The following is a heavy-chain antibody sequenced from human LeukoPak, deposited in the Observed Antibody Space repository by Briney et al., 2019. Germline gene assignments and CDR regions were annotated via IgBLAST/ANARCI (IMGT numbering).Heavy chain of an antibody. D-gene: IGHD3-10*01. CDR2: IYPGDSDT. CDR1: GYNFNIYW. J-gene: IGHJ4*02. V-gene: IGHV5-51*01. CDR3: ARHEPGYYYGSGTPDY. Sequence: GESLKISCKGSGYNFNIYWIAWVLQMPGKGLEWIGIIYPGDSDTRYSPSFQGQVTISADKSISTAYLQWSSLKASDTAMYYCARHEPGYYYGSGTPDYWGQGTLVTVSS.